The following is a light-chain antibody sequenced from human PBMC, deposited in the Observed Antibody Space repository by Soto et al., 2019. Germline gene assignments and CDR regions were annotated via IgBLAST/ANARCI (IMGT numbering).Light chain of an antibody. CDR3: QQSNNWPYT. J-gene: IGKJ2*01. CDR2: GAS. Sequence: EVVMTQSPATLSVSPGERVTLSCRASQSVSDNLAWYQQKPGQAPSLLIYGASTRATTFPGRFSGSGSGTEFTLTISSLQSEDFAVYYCQQSNNWPYTFGQGTKLDIK. CDR1: QSVSDN. V-gene: IGKV3-15*01.